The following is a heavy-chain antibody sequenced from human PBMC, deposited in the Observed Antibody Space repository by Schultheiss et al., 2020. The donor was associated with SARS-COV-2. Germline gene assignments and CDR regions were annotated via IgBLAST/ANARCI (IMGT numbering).Heavy chain of an antibody. Sequence: SVKVSCKASGYTFTSYDINWVRQATGQGLEWMGGIIPIFGTANYAQKFQGRVTITADKSTSTAYMELSSLRSEDTAVYYCARHCGGDCYPRYYYGMDVWGQGTTVTVSS. CDR3: ARHCGGDCYPRYYYGMDV. CDR2: IIPIFGTA. V-gene: IGHV1-69*06. D-gene: IGHD2-21*01. CDR1: GYTFTSYD. J-gene: IGHJ6*02.